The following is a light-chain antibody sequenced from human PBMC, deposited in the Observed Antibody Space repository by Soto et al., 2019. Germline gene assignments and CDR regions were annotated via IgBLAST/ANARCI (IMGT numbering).Light chain of an antibody. CDR1: QSISSY. J-gene: IGKJ1*01. Sequence: DIQMTPSPSSLSASVGDTVTITCRASQSISSYLNWYQQKPGKAPKLLIYAASSLQSGVPSRFSGSGSGTDFTLTISSLQPEDFATYYCQQSYSTPRTFGQGTKVDI. CDR3: QQSYSTPRT. V-gene: IGKV1-39*01. CDR2: AAS.